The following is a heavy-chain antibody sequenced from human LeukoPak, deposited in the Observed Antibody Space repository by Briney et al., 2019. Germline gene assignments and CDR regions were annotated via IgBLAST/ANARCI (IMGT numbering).Heavy chain of an antibody. D-gene: IGHD3-10*01. CDR2: IYYSGST. CDR3: ARDRAVTMVRGVTFWFDP. CDR1: GGSISSGGYY. Sequence: SETLSLTCTVSGGSISSGGYYWSWIRQHPGKGLEWIGYIYYSGSTYCNPSLKSRVTISVDTSKNQFSLKLSSVTAADTAVYYCARDRAVTMVRGVTFWFDPWGQGTLVTVSS. V-gene: IGHV4-31*03. J-gene: IGHJ5*02.